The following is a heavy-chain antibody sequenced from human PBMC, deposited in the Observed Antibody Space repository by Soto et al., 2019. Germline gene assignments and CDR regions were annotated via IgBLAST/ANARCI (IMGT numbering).Heavy chain of an antibody. CDR2: IYYCGST. CDR3: ASGTMLVAVDP. V-gene: IGHV4-59*01. Sequence: PVETLSLTCTVSDGSISSYYWSWIRQPPGKGLEGIGHIYYCGSTNYNPSLKSRVTISVDTAKNQFSLKLSSVTAVDTAVYYCASGTMLVAVDPWGQGTMVTVSS. D-gene: IGHD3-22*01. CDR1: DGSISSYY. J-gene: IGHJ4*03.